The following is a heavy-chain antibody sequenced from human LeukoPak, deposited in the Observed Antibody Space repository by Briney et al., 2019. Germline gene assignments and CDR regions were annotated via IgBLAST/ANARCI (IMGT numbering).Heavy chain of an antibody. CDR3: ARSPRVSIAAAGYNYYYYYMDV. V-gene: IGHV1-69*05. D-gene: IGHD6-13*01. Sequence: SVKVSCKASGGTFSSHAISWVRQAPGQGLEWMGGIIPIFGTANYAQKFQGRVTITTNESTSTAYMELSSLRSEDTAVYYCARSPRVSIAAAGYNYYYYYMDVWGKRTTVTVSS. J-gene: IGHJ6*03. CDR2: IIPIFGTA. CDR1: GGTFSSHA.